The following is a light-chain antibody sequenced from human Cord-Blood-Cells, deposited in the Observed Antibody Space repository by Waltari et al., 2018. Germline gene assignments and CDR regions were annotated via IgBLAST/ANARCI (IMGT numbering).Light chain of an antibody. CDR2: DAS. CDR1: QSISSW. J-gene: IGKJ1*01. Sequence: DIQMTQSPSTLSASVGDRVTITCRASQSISSWLAWYQQKPGKAPKPLIYDASSLESGVPSGFSGSGSGTEFTLTISSLQPDDFATYYCQQYNSYPTTFGQGTKVEIK. CDR3: QQYNSYPTT. V-gene: IGKV1-5*01.